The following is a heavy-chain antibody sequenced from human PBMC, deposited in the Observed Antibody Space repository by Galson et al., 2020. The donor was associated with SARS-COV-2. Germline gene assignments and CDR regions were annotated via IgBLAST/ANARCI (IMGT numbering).Heavy chain of an antibody. D-gene: IGHD5-18*01. CDR1: GYSISSGYY. J-gene: IGHJ5*02. CDR3: ARDWDTAMVTKWLDP. Sequence: SQTLSLTCTVSGYSISSGYYWGWIRQPPGKGLEWIGSIYHSGSTYYNPSLKSRVTISVDTSKNQFSLKLSSVTAADTAVYYCARDWDTAMVTKWLDPWGQGTLVTVSS. CDR2: IYHSGST. V-gene: IGHV4-38-2*02.